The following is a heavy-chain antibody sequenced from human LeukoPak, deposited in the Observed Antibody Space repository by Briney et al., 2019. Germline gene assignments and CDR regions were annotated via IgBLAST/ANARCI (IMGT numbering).Heavy chain of an antibody. J-gene: IGHJ2*01. V-gene: IGHV5-51*01. D-gene: IGHD2-2*01. CDR3: ARLPRYCSSTSCGYFDL. CDR2: IYPGDSDT. Sequence: EESLKISCKGSGYSFTSYWIGWVRQMPGKGLGWMGIIYPGDSDTRYSPSFQGQVTISADKSISTAYLQWSSLKASDTAMYYCARLPRYCSSTSCGYFDLWGRGTLVTVSS. CDR1: GYSFTSYW.